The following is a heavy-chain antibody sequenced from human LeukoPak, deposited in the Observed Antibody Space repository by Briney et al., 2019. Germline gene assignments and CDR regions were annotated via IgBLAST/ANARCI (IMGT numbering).Heavy chain of an antibody. CDR2: INHSGST. J-gene: IGHJ6*03. D-gene: IGHD3-3*01. Sequence: SETLSLTCAVYGGSFSGYYWSWIRQPPGKGLEWIGEINHSGSTNYNPSLKSRVTISVDTSKNQFSLKLSSVTAADTAVYYCARGRRGTIFGVVTSNGYLYYYYYMDVWGKGTTVTVSS. V-gene: IGHV4-34*01. CDR3: ARGRRGTIFGVVTSNGYLYYYYYMDV. CDR1: GGSFSGYY.